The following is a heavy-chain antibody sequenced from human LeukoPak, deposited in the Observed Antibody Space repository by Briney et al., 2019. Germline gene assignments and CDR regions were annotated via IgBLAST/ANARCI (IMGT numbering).Heavy chain of an antibody. CDR3: ASRFTMPLIRGAFDI. CDR1: GGSFSSYS. Sequence: SETLSLTCAVYGGSFSSYSWILIRQPPGKGLEWIGEFDDGERTNYNPSLKSRATISVDTSKDQFSLKLSSVTAADTAMYYCASRFTMPLIRGAFDIWGQGTMVIVSS. D-gene: IGHD3-10*01. V-gene: IGHV4-34*01. CDR2: FDDGERT. J-gene: IGHJ3*02.